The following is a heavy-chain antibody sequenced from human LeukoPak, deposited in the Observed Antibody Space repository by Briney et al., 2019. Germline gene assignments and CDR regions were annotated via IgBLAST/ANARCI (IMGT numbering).Heavy chain of an antibody. V-gene: IGHV1-2*02. CDR1: GYTFTGYY. J-gene: IGHJ5*02. Sequence: ASVKVSCKASGYTFTGYYMHWVRQAPGQGLEWMGWINPNSGGTNYAQKFQGRVTMTRDTSISTAYMELRSLRSDDTAVYYCARDVGYYGPGNNWFDPWGQGTLVTVSS. D-gene: IGHD3-10*01. CDR2: INPNSGGT. CDR3: ARDVGYYGPGNNWFDP.